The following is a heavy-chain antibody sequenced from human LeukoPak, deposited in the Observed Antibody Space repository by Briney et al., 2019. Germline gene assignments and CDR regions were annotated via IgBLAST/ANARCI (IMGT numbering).Heavy chain of an antibody. D-gene: IGHD2-2*02. J-gene: IGHJ4*02. CDR3: AKDGDYCSSTSCYNYFDY. CDR2: ISGSGGST. V-gene: IGHV3-23*01. Sequence: QPGGSLRLSCAASGFTFSSYAMSWVRQAPGKGLEWVSAISGSGGSTYYADSVKGRFTISRDNSKNTLYLQMNSLRAEDTAVYYCAKDGDYCSSTSCYNYFDYWGQGTLVTVSS. CDR1: GFTFSSYA.